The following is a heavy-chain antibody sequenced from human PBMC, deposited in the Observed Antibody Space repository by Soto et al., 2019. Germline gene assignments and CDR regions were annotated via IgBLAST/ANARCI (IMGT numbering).Heavy chain of an antibody. CDR1: GGSISSYY. J-gene: IGHJ4*02. CDR3: ARHHYTNGVCLEFDY. CDR2: IYYSGST. Sequence: PSETLSLTCTVSGGSISSYYWSWIRQPPGKGLEWIGYIYYSGSTNYNPSLKSRVTISVDTSKNQFSLKLSSVTAADTAVYYCARHHYTNGVCLEFDYWGQGTLVNVSS. V-gene: IGHV4-59*08. D-gene: IGHD2-8*01.